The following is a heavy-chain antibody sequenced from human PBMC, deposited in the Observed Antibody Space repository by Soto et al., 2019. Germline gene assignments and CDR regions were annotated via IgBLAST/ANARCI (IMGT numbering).Heavy chain of an antibody. CDR3: AREGRCRDYVCLPDY. CDR1: GFTFTSHS. D-gene: IGHD2-8*01. CDR2: INSRSDYI. J-gene: IGHJ4*02. V-gene: IGHV3-21*01. Sequence: GGSLRLSCSASGFTFTSHSMAWVRQAPGKGLEWVSSINSRSDYIFYADSVKGRFAISRDSAEDSLYLQMNSLRAEDTAIYYCAREGRCRDYVCLPDYVGQGQLV.